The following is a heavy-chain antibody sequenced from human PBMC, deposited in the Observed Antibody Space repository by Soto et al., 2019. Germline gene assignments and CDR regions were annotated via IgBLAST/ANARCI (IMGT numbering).Heavy chain of an antibody. CDR3: ARLKEYCSSTSCYAYSLYYYGMDV. D-gene: IGHD2-2*01. J-gene: IGHJ6*02. V-gene: IGHV5-10-1*01. CDR1: GCSFTSYW. CDR2: IDPSDSYT. Sequence: GESLKISCKGSGCSFTSYWISWVRQMPGKGLEWMGRIDPSDSYTNYSPSFPGHVTISADKSISTAYLQWSSLKASDTAMYYCARLKEYCSSTSCYAYSLYYYGMDVWGQGTTVTVSS.